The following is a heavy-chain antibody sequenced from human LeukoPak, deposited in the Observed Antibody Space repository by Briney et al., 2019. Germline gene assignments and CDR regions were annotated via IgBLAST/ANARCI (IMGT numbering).Heavy chain of an antibody. V-gene: IGHV3-48*04. J-gene: IGHJ4*02. Sequence: GGSLRLSCAASGFTFSNFGMSWVRQAPRKGLEWVSYISSSSSTIYYADSVKGRFTISRDNAKNSLYLQMNSLRAEDTAVYYCARGAAVIHVDYWGQGTLVTVSS. CDR3: ARGAAVIHVDY. CDR2: ISSSSSTI. CDR1: GFTFSNFG. D-gene: IGHD2-21*01.